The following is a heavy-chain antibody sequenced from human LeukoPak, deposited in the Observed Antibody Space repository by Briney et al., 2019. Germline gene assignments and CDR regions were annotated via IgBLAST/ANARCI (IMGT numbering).Heavy chain of an antibody. CDR1: GFTFSDHY. CDR3: ARVYGYWGSGKHHFDY. Sequence: GGSLRLSCAASGFTFSDHYMSWIRQAPGKGLEWVSYISSSSSYTNYADSVKGRFTISRDNAKNSVYLLMNSLRAEDTAVYYCARVYGYWGSGKHHFDYWGQGTLVIVSS. J-gene: IGHJ4*02. CDR2: ISSSSSYT. D-gene: IGHD3-10*01. V-gene: IGHV3-11*06.